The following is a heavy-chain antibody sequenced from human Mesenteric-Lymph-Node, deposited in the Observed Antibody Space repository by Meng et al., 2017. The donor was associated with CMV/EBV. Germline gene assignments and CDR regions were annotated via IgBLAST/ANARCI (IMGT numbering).Heavy chain of an antibody. CDR3: ARLLEGYCTNGVCYSPYFDY. V-gene: IGHV3-9*01. Sequence: SLKISRAASGFTFDDYAMHWVRQAPGKGLEWVSFISRNSASTGSADSVKGRFTISRDDAKNSLYLQMNSLRAEDTAVYYCARLLEGYCTNGVCYSPYFDYWGQGTLVTVSS. J-gene: IGHJ4*02. D-gene: IGHD2-8*01. CDR1: GFTFDDYA. CDR2: ISRNSAST.